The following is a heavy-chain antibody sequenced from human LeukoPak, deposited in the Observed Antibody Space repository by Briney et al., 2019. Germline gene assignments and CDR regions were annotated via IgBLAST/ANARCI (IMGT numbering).Heavy chain of an antibody. CDR2: TNSDETIT. Sequence: AGGSLRLSCAVSGFTFSAHWMHWVRQAPGKGLVWVSRTNSDETITTYADSVKGRFTISRDNAKNTLYLQMNSLRAEDTAVYYCARDRRGLYYWGQGTLVTVSS. J-gene: IGHJ4*02. CDR1: GFTFSAHW. V-gene: IGHV3-74*01. CDR3: ARDRRGLYY. D-gene: IGHD4/OR15-4a*01.